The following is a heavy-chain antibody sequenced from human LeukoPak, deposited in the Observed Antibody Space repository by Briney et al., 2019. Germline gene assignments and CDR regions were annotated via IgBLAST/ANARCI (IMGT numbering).Heavy chain of an antibody. J-gene: IGHJ3*02. Sequence: ASVKVSCKASGYTFTSYGISWVRQAPGQGLEWMGWISAYNGNTNYAQKLQGRVTMTTDTSTSTAYMELRSLRSDDTAVYYCAGDGGYVYYDFWSGPRLNDAFDIWGQGTVVTVSS. V-gene: IGHV1-18*01. CDR1: GYTFTSYG. CDR3: AGDGGYVYYDFWSGPRLNDAFDI. D-gene: IGHD3-3*01. CDR2: ISAYNGNT.